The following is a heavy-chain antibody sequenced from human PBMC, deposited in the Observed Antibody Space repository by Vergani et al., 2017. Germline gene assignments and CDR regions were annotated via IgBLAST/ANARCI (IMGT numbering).Heavy chain of an antibody. CDR2: IEPDDSNT. D-gene: IGHD2-21*01. Sequence: ELLLAQSGAEVRKPGESLKISCKPSGYRFSAYCIGWVRQTPGRGLEWIGVIEPDDSNTKYSPSFQGQVSISADKPINTVYLQWSSLKSEDSGIYYCARHVWFSGPPYYWGQGTRVSVSS. CDR1: GYRFSAYC. J-gene: IGHJ4*02. CDR3: ARHVWFSGPPYY. V-gene: IGHV5-51*04.